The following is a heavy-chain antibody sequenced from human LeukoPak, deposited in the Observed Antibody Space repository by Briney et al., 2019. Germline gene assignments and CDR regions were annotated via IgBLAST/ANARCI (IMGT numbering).Heavy chain of an antibody. CDR1: GFSFSSFS. D-gene: IGHD3-16*01. V-gene: IGHV3-21*04. CDR2: ISGGSSFT. Sequence: GGSLRLSCAASGFSFSSFSMNWVRQAPGKGLEWVSYISGGSSFTYYVDSVKGRFTISRDNSKNTVYLQMNSLRAEDTAEYYGAKDLRYDYGWGEGNFYDSWGQGNLVTVSS. J-gene: IGHJ5*01. CDR3: AKDLRYDYGWGEGNFYDS.